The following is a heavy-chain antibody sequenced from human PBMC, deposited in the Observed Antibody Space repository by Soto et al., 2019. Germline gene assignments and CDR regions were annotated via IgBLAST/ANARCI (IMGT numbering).Heavy chain of an antibody. V-gene: IGHV3-13*01. Sequence: PGWSLRLSCGASGFIFSNFDMHWVRQTTEKGLEWVSGIGFAGDTNYSGSVKGRFTISRENAKNSLFLQMNSLRVGDTAVYYCVRGLPGGFDPWGQGTLVTVSS. D-gene: IGHD3-10*01. J-gene: IGHJ5*02. CDR2: IGFAGDT. CDR3: VRGLPGGFDP. CDR1: GFIFSNFD.